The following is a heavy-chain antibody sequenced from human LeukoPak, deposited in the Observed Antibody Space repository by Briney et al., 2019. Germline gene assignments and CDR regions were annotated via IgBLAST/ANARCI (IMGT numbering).Heavy chain of an antibody. J-gene: IGHJ4*02. CDR1: GYTFTSYD. D-gene: IGHD2-2*03. CDR2: MNPNSGNT. V-gene: IGHV1-8*01. Sequence: ASVKVSCKASGYTFTSYDINWVRQATGQGLEWMGWMNPNSGNTGYAQKFQGRVTMTRNTSISTAYMELSSLRSEDTAVYYCAREHGSRRSFDYWGQGTLVTVSS. CDR3: AREHGSRRSFDY.